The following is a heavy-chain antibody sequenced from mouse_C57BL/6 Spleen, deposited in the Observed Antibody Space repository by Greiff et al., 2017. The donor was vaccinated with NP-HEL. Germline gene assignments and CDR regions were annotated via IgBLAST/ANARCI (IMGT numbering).Heavy chain of an antibody. CDR1: GYTFTDYY. Sequence: EVQLQQSGPELVKPGASVKISCKASGYTFTDYYMNWVKQSHGKSLEWIGDINPNNGGTSYNQKFKGKATLTVDKSSSTAYMELRSLTSEDSAVYYCAREHLGPYYFDYWGQGTTLTVSS. J-gene: IGHJ2*01. CDR3: AREHLGPYYFDY. CDR2: INPNNGGT. D-gene: IGHD4-1*01. V-gene: IGHV1-26*01.